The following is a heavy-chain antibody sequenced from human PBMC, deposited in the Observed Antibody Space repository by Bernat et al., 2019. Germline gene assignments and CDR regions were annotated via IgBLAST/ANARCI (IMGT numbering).Heavy chain of an antibody. D-gene: IGHD4/OR15-4a*01. V-gene: IGHV3-66*01. CDR1: GFTVNRNH. Sequence: EVQVVESGGGLVQPGGSLRLSCAATGFTVNRNHVKWVRQAPGKGLECVSVIFDTGVTYYADSVKGRFTISRDNSKNTVKLEMNSLRAEDKAIYYCGGYGANSVWGQGTLVTVSS. CDR3: GGYGANSV. J-gene: IGHJ4*02. CDR2: IFDTGVT.